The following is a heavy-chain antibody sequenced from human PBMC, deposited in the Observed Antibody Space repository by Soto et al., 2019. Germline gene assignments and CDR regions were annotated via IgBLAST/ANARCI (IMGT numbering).Heavy chain of an antibody. Sequence: PGGSVRLSCAASGFTFSSYGMHWVRQAPGKGLEWVAVISYDGSNKYYADSVKGRFTISRDNSKNTLYLQMNSLRAEDTAVYYCAKDRAGGVYNYYGMDVWGQGTTVTVSS. CDR1: GFTFSSYG. D-gene: IGHD2-8*01. V-gene: IGHV3-30*18. J-gene: IGHJ6*02. CDR3: AKDRAGGVYNYYGMDV. CDR2: ISYDGSNK.